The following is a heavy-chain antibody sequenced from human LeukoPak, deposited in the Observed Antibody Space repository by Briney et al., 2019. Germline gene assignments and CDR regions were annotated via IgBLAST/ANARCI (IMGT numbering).Heavy chain of an antibody. J-gene: IGHJ5*02. CDR2: ISGSGGST. CDR3: AKEPRPNIVGATTFDP. D-gene: IGHD1-26*01. V-gene: IGHV3-23*01. CDR1: GFTFSSYA. Sequence: GGSLRLSCAASGFTFSSYAISWVRQAPGKGLEWVSAISGSGGSTYYAHSVKGRFTISRDNSKNTLYLQMNSLRAEDTAVYYCAKEPRPNIVGATTFDPWGQGTLVTVSS.